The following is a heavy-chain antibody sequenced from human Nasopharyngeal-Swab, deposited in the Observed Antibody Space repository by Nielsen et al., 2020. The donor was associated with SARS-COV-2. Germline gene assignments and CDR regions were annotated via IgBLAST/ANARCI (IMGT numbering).Heavy chain of an antibody. D-gene: IGHD6-13*01. CDR1: GYTLTELS. V-gene: IGHV1-24*01. J-gene: IGHJ4*02. Sequence: ASVKVSCKVSGYTLTELSMHWVRQAPGKGLEWTGGFDPEDGETIYAQKFQGRVTMTEDTSTDTAYMELSSLRSEDTAVYYCAFRWWRSSWCGDYWGQGTLVTVSS. CDR2: FDPEDGET. CDR3: AFRWWRSSWCGDY.